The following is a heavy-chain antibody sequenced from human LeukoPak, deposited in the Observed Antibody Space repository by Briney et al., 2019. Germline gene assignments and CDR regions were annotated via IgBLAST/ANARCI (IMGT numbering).Heavy chain of an antibody. CDR3: ARALRWLQLDY. Sequence: ASVKVSCKASGYTFTTYGMNWVRQAPGHGLEWMGWINTDTGNPTYAQGFTGRLVFSLDTSVNTAYLQISSLKADDTAVYYCARALRWLQLDYWGQGTLVTVSS. V-gene: IGHV7-4-1*02. CDR1: GYTFTTYG. CDR2: INTDTGNP. J-gene: IGHJ4*02. D-gene: IGHD5-24*01.